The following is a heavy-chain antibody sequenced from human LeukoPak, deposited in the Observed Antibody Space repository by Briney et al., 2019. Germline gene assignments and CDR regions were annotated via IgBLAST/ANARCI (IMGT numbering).Heavy chain of an antibody. J-gene: IGHJ4*02. CDR2: IRSKAFGGTP. CDR1: GFTFDDYA. V-gene: IGHV3-49*03. D-gene: IGHD4-17*01. CDR3: TRNTVTVHFDY. Sequence: PGGSLRLSCSASGFTFDDYAVSWFRQAPGKGLEWAGFIRSKAFGGTPEYAASVRGRFTISRDDSKSIAYLQMNSLKTEDTAVYYCTRNTVTVHFDYWSQGTLVTVSS.